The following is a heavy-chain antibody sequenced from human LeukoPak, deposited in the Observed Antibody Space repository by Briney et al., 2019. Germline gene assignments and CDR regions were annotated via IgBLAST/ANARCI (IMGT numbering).Heavy chain of an antibody. CDR3: AKDRYSYERDFDY. D-gene: IGHD5-18*01. CDR2: ISWNSGSI. V-gene: IGHV3-9*01. Sequence: GGSLRLSCAASGFTFDDYAMHWVRQAPGKGLEWVSGISWNSGSIGYADSVKGRFTISRDNAKNSLYLQMNSLRAEDTALYYCAKDRYSYERDFDYWGQGTLVTVSS. CDR1: GFTFDDYA. J-gene: IGHJ4*02.